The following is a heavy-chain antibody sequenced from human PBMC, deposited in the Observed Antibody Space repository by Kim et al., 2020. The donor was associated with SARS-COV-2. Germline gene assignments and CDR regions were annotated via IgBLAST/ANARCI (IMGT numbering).Heavy chain of an antibody. Sequence: SETLSLTCAVSGGSISSSNWWSWVRQPPGKGLEWIGEIYHSGSTNYNPSLKSRVTISVDKSKNRFSLKLSSVTAADTAVYYCARGNRYSSRLPSGYNWFDPWGQGTLVTVSS. J-gene: IGHJ5*02. D-gene: IGHD6-13*01. V-gene: IGHV4-4*02. CDR3: ARGNRYSSRLPSGYNWFDP. CDR1: GGSISSSNW. CDR2: IYHSGST.